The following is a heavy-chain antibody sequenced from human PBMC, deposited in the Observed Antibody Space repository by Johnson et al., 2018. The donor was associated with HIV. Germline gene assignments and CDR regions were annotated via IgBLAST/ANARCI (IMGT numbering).Heavy chain of an antibody. CDR2: MSSGDNT. CDR3: ARGGGSWWGTEIDTFDI. CDR1: GFSVSSNY. D-gene: IGHD1/OR15-1a*01. J-gene: IGHJ3*02. V-gene: IGHV3-66*02. Sequence: VQLVESGGGLVQPGGSLRLSCATSGFSVSSNYMSLVRQAPGKGLEWVSVMSSGDNTHYADSVKGRFTISRDNSKNTLYLQMKSLRTEDTAVYYCARGGGSWWGTEIDTFDIWGQGTMVTVSS.